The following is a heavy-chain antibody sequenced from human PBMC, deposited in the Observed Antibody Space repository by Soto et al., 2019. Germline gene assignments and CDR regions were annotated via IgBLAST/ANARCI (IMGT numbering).Heavy chain of an antibody. CDR3: AREYYYDSTPPPDLPRWVGWRAATLQTSYGMDV. D-gene: IGHD3-22*01. V-gene: IGHV4-39*01. CDR1: GGSISSTYYS. Sequence: PSETLSFTYTVSGGSISSTYYSWGWIRQPPGNGLEWIGSVYYSASTYYKPSLKIRVTISVETSKTQFSLKLTSVAAADTAVYYCAREYYYDSTPPPDLPRWVGWRAATLQTSYGMDVWGQGTTVT. J-gene: IGHJ6*02. CDR2: VYYSAST.